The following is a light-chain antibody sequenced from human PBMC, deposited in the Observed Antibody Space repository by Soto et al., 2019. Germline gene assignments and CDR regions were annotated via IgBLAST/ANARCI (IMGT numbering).Light chain of an antibody. CDR2: EVS. CDR3: CSYAGTSNVV. J-gene: IGLJ2*01. V-gene: IGLV2-23*02. CDR1: SRDVGSYNL. Sequence: QSALTQPASVSGSPGQSITISCTGTSRDVGSYNLVSWYQQHPGKAPKLMIYEVSQRPSGVSNRFSGSKSGNTASLTISGLQAEDEADYYFCSYAGTSNVVFGGGTKLTVL.